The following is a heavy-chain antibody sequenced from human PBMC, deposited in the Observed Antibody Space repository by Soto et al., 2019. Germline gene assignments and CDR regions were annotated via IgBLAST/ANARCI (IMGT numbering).Heavy chain of an antibody. CDR3: ARTSYYDTGFDP. CDR1: GGSISGYY. D-gene: IGHD3-22*01. J-gene: IGHJ5*02. Sequence: PSETLSLTCTVSGGSISGYYWSWLRQPPGKGLEWIGYIYNIGSINYNPSFESRVAISVDTSKNQFSLNLTSVTATDTAVYYCARTSYYDTGFDPWGQGTLVTVSS. V-gene: IGHV4-4*08. CDR2: IYNIGSI.